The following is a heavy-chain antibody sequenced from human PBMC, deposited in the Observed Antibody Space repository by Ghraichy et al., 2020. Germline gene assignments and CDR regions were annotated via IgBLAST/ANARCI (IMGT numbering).Heavy chain of an antibody. CDR1: GGSFSGYY. V-gene: IGHV4-34*01. D-gene: IGHD2-2*02. CDR3: ASNDCSSTSCYRFGY. J-gene: IGHJ4*02. CDR2: INHSGST. Sequence: SETLSLTCAVYGGSFSGYYWSWIRQPPGKGLEWIGEINHSGSTNYNPSLKSRVTISVDTSKNQFSLKLSSVTAADTAVYYCASNDCSSTSCYRFGYWGQGTLVTVSS.